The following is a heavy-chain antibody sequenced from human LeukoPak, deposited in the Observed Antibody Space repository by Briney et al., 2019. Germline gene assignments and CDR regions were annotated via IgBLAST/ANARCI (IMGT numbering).Heavy chain of an antibody. CDR2: IIPIFGTA. V-gene: IGHV1-69*13. CDR1: GYTFTSYA. J-gene: IGHJ3*02. D-gene: IGHD4-11*01. CDR3: ARDDENDYSNYRNRDDAFDI. Sequence: SVKVSCKASGYTFTSYAMNWVRQAPGQGLEWMGGIIPIFGTANYAQKFQGRVTITADESTSTAYMELSSLRSEDTAVYYCARDDENDYSNYRNRDDAFDIWGQGTMVTVSS.